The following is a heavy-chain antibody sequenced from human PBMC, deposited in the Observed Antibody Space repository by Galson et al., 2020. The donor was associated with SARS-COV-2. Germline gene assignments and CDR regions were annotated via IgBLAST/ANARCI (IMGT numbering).Heavy chain of an antibody. CDR2: IYWDDDK. CDR3: AHRHVLTAFDI. CDR1: GFSLSTSGVG. D-gene: IGHD3-10*01. Sequence: KMSGPTLVKPTQTLTLTCTFSGFSLSTSGVGVGWIRHPPGKPLQWLPLIYWDDDKRYSPSLKGRLTITKDTSKNQVVLTMTNMDAVDTATYYCAHRHVLTAFDIWGPGTMVTVSS. V-gene: IGHV2-5*02. J-gene: IGHJ3*02.